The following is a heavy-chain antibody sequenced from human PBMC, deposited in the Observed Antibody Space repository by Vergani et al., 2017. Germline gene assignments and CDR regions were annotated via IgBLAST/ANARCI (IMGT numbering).Heavy chain of an antibody. CDR2: ICHTEDT. CDR3: ATIGYRRWGYYFDY. Sequence: QLQLQESGPGLVKPSETLSLTCTVSGGSISSSSYYWGWIRQPPGKGLEWIGEICHTEDTKYSPSLKSRVTVSVDESRNLFSLRLNSVTAADTAVYYCATIGYRRWGYYFDYWGQGILGTVSS. V-gene: IGHV4-39*07. D-gene: IGHD2-2*02. CDR1: GGSISSSSYY. J-gene: IGHJ4*02.